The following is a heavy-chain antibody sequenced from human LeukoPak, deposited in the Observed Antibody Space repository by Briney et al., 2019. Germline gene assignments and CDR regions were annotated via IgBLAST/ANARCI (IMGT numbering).Heavy chain of an antibody. CDR1: GFTFSSYE. D-gene: IGHD6-19*01. V-gene: IGHV3-48*03. CDR3: ARDRDFLGSGWSNSFDY. Sequence: GGSLRLSCAASGFTFSSYEMNWVRQAPGRGLEWVSYISSSGSNIYYADSVKGRFTISRDNAKDSLYLQMNSLRAEDTAVYYCARDRDFLGSGWSNSFDYWGQGTLVTVSS. J-gene: IGHJ4*02. CDR2: ISSSGSNI.